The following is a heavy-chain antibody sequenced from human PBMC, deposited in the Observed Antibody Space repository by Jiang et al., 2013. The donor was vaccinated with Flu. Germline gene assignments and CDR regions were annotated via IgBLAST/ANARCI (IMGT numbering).Heavy chain of an antibody. Sequence: SGAEVKKPGSSVRVSCKASGDTFSSYAISWVRQAPGQGLEWMGRIVPAFGTTNYAQRFQDRVTITADDSTSTAYMELRSLRSEDTAVFYCAREWFGEWRFDFWGQGTQVTVSS. V-gene: IGHV1-69*15. J-gene: IGHJ4*02. CDR2: IVPAFGTT. CDR1: GDTFSSYA. CDR3: AREWFGEWRFDF. D-gene: IGHD3-10*01.